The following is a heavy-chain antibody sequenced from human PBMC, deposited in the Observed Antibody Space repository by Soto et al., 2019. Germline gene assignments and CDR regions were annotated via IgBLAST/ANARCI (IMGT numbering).Heavy chain of an antibody. CDR1: GYSFTSYW. V-gene: IGHV5-51*01. J-gene: IGHJ4*02. CDR2: IYPAGSDT. CDR3: ARVYFYASGSPNNFDS. Sequence: PRESLKISCKGSGYSFTSYWIVWVRQMPGKGLEWMGIIYPAGSDTRYSPSFQGQVTISADKSISTAYLQWSSLKASDTAMYYCARVYFYASGSPNNFDSWGQGTLVTISS. D-gene: IGHD3-10*01.